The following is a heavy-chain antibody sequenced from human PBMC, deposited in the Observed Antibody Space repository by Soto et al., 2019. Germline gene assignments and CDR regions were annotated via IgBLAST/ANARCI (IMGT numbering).Heavy chain of an antibody. Sequence: QITLKESGPTLVKPTQTLTLTCTFSGFSLRTSGVGVGWIRQSPGKALEWLALIYWDDDKRYSPSLKSRLTITXXTXKIXVVLTLTNMDPVDTATYDCAHRAYGSGTYQNWFDPWGQGTLVTVSS. J-gene: IGHJ5*02. V-gene: IGHV2-5*02. CDR2: IYWDDDK. D-gene: IGHD3-10*01. CDR3: AHRAYGSGTYQNWFDP. CDR1: GFSLRTSGVG.